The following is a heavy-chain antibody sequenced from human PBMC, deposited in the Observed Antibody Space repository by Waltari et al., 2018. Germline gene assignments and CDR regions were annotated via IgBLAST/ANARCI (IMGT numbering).Heavy chain of an antibody. CDR2: ISSSSSYI. Sequence: EVQLVESGGGLVKPGGSLRLSCAASGFTFSSYSMNWVRQAPGKGLEWVSSISSSSSYIYYADSGKGRFTISRDNAKNSLYLQMNSLRAEDTAVYYCARSLDREGATPYYFDYWGQGTLVTVSS. D-gene: IGHD1-26*01. V-gene: IGHV3-21*01. CDR1: GFTFSSYS. J-gene: IGHJ4*02. CDR3: ARSLDREGATPYYFDY.